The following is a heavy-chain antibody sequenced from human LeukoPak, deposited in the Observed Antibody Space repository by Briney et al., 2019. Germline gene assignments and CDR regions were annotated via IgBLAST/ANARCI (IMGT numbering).Heavy chain of an antibody. CDR1: GYTFTGYY. CDR2: INPNSGGT. D-gene: IGHD2-2*01. V-gene: IGHV1-2*02. J-gene: IGHJ4*02. CDR3: ARDPTGSGYCSSTSCYVYFDY. Sequence: ASVKVSCKASGYTFTGYYMHWVRQAPGQGLEWMGWINPNSGGTNYAQKFQGRVTMTRDTSISTAYMELSRLRSDDTAVYYCARDPTGSGYCSSTSCYVYFDYWGQGTLVTVSS.